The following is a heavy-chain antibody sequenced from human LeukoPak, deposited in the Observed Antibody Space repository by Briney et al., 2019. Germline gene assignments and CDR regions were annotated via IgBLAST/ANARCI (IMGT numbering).Heavy chain of an antibody. Sequence: PSETLSLTCTVSGGSISSGSYYWSWIRQPAGKGLEWIGRIYTSGSTNYNPSLKSRVTISVDTSKNQFSLKLSSVTAADTAVYYCARTNYAYYFDYWGQGTLVTVSS. CDR1: GGSISSGSYY. CDR2: IYTSGST. D-gene: IGHD1-7*01. CDR3: ARTNYAYYFDY. V-gene: IGHV4-61*02. J-gene: IGHJ4*02.